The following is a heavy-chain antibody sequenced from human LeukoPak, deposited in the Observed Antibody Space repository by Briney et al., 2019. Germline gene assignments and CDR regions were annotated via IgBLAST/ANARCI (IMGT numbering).Heavy chain of an antibody. Sequence: GGSLRLSCAASGFTFRSYWMSWVRQAPGKGLEWVANIKQDGSEKYYVDSVKGRFTISRDDAKNSLYLQMNSLRAEDTAVYYCAGGPHYYFDYWGQGTLVTVSS. V-gene: IGHV3-7*01. CDR3: AGGPHYYFDY. CDR1: GFTFRSYW. CDR2: IKQDGSEK. J-gene: IGHJ4*02.